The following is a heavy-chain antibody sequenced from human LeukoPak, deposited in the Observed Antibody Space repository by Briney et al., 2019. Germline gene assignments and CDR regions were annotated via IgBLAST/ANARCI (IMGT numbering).Heavy chain of an antibody. CDR2: ITSSGDGV. Sequence: GGSLRLSCAASGFTFRIYELHWVRQAPGKGLEWVSYITSSGDGVYYAHSVRGRFTISRDNAKNSLYLEMNSLRAEDTAAYYCARDRGSRSNSPYYFDYWGQGALVTVSS. D-gene: IGHD4-11*01. J-gene: IGHJ4*02. CDR3: ARDRGSRSNSPYYFDY. V-gene: IGHV3-48*03. CDR1: GFTFRIYE.